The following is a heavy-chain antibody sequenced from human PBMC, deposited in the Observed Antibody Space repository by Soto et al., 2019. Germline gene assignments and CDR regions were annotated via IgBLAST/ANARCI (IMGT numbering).Heavy chain of an antibody. D-gene: IGHD3-10*01. CDR3: ARDISISGSYYSVNYYYYGMDV. Sequence: RLSCAASGFTFRSYPMHWVRQAPGKGLEWVAVISYDGNNKYYADTVKGPFTISRDNSKNTLYLQMNSLGPDDTAVYYCARDISISGSYYSVNYYYYGMDVWGQGTTVTVS. V-gene: IGHV3-30-3*01. J-gene: IGHJ6*02. CDR1: GFTFRSYP. CDR2: ISYDGNNK.